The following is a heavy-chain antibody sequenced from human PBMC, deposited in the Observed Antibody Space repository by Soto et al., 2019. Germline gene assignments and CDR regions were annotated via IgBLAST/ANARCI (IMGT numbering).Heavy chain of an antibody. V-gene: IGHV3-23*01. J-gene: IGHJ4*02. CDR2: ISGSGGST. D-gene: IGHD3-3*01. CDR1: GFTFSSYA. CDR3: AKLTSPYYYDFWSGYYDSFGFDY. Sequence: PGGSLRLSCAASGFTFSSYAMSWVRQAPGKGLEWVSAISGSGGSTYYADSVKGRFTISRDNSKNTLYLQMNSLRAEDTAVYYCAKLTSPYYYDFWSGYYDSFGFDYWGQGTLVTVSS.